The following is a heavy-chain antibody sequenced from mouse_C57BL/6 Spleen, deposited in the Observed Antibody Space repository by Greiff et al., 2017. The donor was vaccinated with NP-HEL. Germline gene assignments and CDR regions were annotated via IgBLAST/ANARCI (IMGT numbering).Heavy chain of an antibody. J-gene: IGHJ4*01. V-gene: IGHV1-53*01. Sequence: QVQLKQPGTELVKPGASVKLSCKASGYTFTSYWMHWVKQRPGQGLEWIGNINPSNGGTNYNEKFKSKATLTVDKSSSTAYMQLSSLTSEDSAVYYCAREAYYSNYNYAMDYWGQGTSVTVSS. CDR2: INPSNGGT. D-gene: IGHD2-5*01. CDR3: AREAYYSNYNYAMDY. CDR1: GYTFTSYW.